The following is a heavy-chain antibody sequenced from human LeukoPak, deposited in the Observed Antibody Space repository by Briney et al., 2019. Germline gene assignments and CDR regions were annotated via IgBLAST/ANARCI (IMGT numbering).Heavy chain of an antibody. CDR1: TFTLISYT. CDR2: ISSRSTYI. V-gene: IGHV3-21*01. D-gene: IGHD4/OR15-4a*01. CDR3: ARVRFAGPQAFDI. J-gene: IGHJ3*02. Sequence: GGSLRLSCAASTFTLISYTMNWVRQAPGKGLEWVSSISSRSTYINYADSVKGRFPISRDNAKSSTALQMNRLRAQDTAVYYCARVRFAGPQAFDIWGQGTMVTVAS.